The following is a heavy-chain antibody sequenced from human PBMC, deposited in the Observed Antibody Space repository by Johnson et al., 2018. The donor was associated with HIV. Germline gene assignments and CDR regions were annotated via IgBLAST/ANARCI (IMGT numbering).Heavy chain of an antibody. CDR2: ISYDGGNK. Sequence: QMLLVESGGGVVQPGRSLRLSCAASGFTFSAYGIHWVRQAPGKGLEWVTFISYDGGNKYYVDSVKGRFTISRDNSKNTLYLQMNSLRAEDTAVYYCAKDQHYYDSRNGGAFDIWGQGEMVTVSS. J-gene: IGHJ3*02. CDR3: AKDQHYYDSRNGGAFDI. D-gene: IGHD3-22*01. V-gene: IGHV3-30*18. CDR1: GFTFSAYG.